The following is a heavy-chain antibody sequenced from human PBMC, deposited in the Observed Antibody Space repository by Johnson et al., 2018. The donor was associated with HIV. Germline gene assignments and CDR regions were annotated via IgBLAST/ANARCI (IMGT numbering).Heavy chain of an antibody. V-gene: IGHV3-33*01. Sequence: QVQLVESGGGVVQPGTSLRLSCEASGLTLSAYGLHWVRQAPGKGLEWVAVIWPAGNNRYYADSVKGRFTVSRDNSKNTLYLQMNNLRAEDTAVYYCARGYYYDSGGYYDAFDIWGQGTMVTVSS. D-gene: IGHD3-22*01. CDR3: ARGYYYDSGGYYDAFDI. J-gene: IGHJ3*02. CDR2: IWPAGNNR. CDR1: GLTLSAYG.